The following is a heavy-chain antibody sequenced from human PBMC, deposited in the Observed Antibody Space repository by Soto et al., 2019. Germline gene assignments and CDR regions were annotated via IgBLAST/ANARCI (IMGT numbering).Heavy chain of an antibody. D-gene: IGHD3-10*01. V-gene: IGHV3-64D*06. J-gene: IGHJ4*02. Sequence: PGGSLRLSCSASGFTFSSDAMHWVRQAPGKGLEYVSAISSNGGSTYYADSVKGRFTISRDNSKNTLYLQMSSLRAEDTAVYYCVKAKVGGEARRIDYWGQGTLVTVSS. CDR3: VKAKVGGEARRIDY. CDR1: GFTFSSDA. CDR2: ISSNGGST.